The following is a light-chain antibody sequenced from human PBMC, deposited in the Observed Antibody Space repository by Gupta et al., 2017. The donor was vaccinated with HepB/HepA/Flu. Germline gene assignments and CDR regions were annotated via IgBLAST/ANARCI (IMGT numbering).Light chain of an antibody. Sequence: GDGVTISRRASQDISSWLAWYQQKPGKAPKLLIYAASSLQSGVPSRFSGSGSGTDFILTISGLQPEDFATYYCQQSHTCPTFGGGTKVEMK. CDR1: QDISSW. J-gene: IGKJ4*01. CDR2: AAS. CDR3: QQSHTCPT. V-gene: IGKV1D-12*01.